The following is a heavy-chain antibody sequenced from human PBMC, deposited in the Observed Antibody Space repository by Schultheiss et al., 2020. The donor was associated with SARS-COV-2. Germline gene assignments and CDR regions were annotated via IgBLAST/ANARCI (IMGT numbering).Heavy chain of an antibody. CDR3: ARGLGYYGSGSSDY. CDR1: GGSISSSNW. CDR2: IYHSGST. J-gene: IGHJ4*02. Sequence: SETLSLTCAVSGGSISSSNWWSWVRQPPGKGLEWIGYIYHSGSTYYNPSLKSRVTISVDTSKNQFSLKLSSVTAADTAVYYCARGLGYYGSGSSDYWGQGTLVTVSS. V-gene: IGHV4-4*02. D-gene: IGHD3-10*01.